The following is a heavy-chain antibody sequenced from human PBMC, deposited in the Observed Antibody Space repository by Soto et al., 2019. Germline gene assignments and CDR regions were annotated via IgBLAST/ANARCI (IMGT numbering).Heavy chain of an antibody. V-gene: IGHV3-33*01. CDR2: IWSDGSNK. CDR1: GFTFSSYG. D-gene: IGHD5-12*01. J-gene: IGHJ5*02. Sequence: GGSLRLSCAASGFTFSSYGMHWVRQAPGKGLEWVAGIWSDGSNKTYADSVKGRFTISRDNAKNTVYLQMDSLRAEDTAVYYCATVATNSYNWLDPWGQGTLVTVSS. CDR3: ATVATNSYNWLDP.